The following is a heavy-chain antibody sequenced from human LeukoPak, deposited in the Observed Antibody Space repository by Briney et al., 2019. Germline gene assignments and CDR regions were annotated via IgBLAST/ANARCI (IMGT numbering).Heavy chain of an antibody. CDR1: GGSISSGGYY. V-gene: IGHV4-31*03. D-gene: IGHD3-22*01. Sequence: PSETLSLTCTVSGGSISSGGYYWSWIRQHPGKGLEWIGYIYYSGSTYYNPSLKSRVIISVDTSKNQFSLKLSSVTAADTAVYYCSGRYYYDSSGYPDFDYWGQGTLVTVSS. J-gene: IGHJ4*02. CDR3: SGRYYYDSSGYPDFDY. CDR2: IYYSGST.